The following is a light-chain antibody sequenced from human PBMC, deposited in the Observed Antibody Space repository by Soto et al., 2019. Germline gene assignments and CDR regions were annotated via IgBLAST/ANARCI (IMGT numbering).Light chain of an antibody. Sequence: EIVMTQSPATLSESPGERATLSCRASQSVSSNLAWYQQKRGQAPRLLIYGTSTRATGIPARFSGSGSGTEFTLIISSLQSEDFAVYYCQQYNKSPLTFGGGTKVEIK. CDR1: QSVSSN. CDR3: QQYNKSPLT. J-gene: IGKJ4*01. CDR2: GTS. V-gene: IGKV3-15*01.